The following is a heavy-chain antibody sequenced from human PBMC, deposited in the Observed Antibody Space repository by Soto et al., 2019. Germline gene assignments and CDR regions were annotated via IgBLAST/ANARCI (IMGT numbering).Heavy chain of an antibody. CDR2: IGPGSTSI. Sequence: GGSLRLSCAASGFTFSGYSMSWVRQAPGKGLEWVSCIGPGSTSIYYADSVTGRFTVSRDNAKNSLYLQMNSLRDEDTAVYYCAKDELTADHREAFDIWGQGTMVTVSS. V-gene: IGHV3-48*02. D-gene: IGHD7-27*01. CDR3: AKDELTADHREAFDI. J-gene: IGHJ3*02. CDR1: GFTFSGYS.